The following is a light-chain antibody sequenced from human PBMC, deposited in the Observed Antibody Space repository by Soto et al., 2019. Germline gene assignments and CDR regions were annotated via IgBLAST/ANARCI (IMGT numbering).Light chain of an antibody. CDR1: QFIDDF. CDR2: AAS. CDR3: QQLRMYPST. Sequence: DIQVTQSPSSLSASVGDRVTITCRASQFIDDFLNWFQQRPGKAPKLLIYAASSLQSGVPSRFSGSGSGTDFALTITSLQAEDFATYYCQQLRMYPSTFGGGTKVDI. J-gene: IGKJ4*01. V-gene: IGKV1-39*01.